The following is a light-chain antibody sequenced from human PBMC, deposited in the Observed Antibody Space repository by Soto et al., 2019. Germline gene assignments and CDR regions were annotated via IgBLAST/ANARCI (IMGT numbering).Light chain of an antibody. J-gene: IGKJ2*01. CDR3: QQYKTGST. Sequence: DIQMTQSPSTLSASLGDRVTITCRASQSISSWLAWYQQKPGKAPKLLIYKASNLESGVPSRFSGSGSGAEFTLTISSLQPDDFATYDFQQYKTGSTFGQGTKLEIK. CDR1: QSISSW. CDR2: KAS. V-gene: IGKV1-5*03.